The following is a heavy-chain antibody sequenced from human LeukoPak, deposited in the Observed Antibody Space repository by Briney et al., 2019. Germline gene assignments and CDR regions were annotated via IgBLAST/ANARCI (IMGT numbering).Heavy chain of an antibody. Sequence: SETLSLTCTVSGGSISSYYWGWIRQPPGKGLEWIGYIYYSGSTNYNPSLKSRVTISVDTSKNQFSLKLSSVTAADTAVYYCAKEVKILWFGEAGGYGMDVWGQGTTVTVSS. J-gene: IGHJ6*02. D-gene: IGHD3-10*01. CDR3: AKEVKILWFGEAGGYGMDV. CDR2: IYYSGST. CDR1: GGSISSYY. V-gene: IGHV4-59*12.